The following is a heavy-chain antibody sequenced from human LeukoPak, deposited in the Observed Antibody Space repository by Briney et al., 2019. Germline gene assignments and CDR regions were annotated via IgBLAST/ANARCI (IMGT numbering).Heavy chain of an antibody. Sequence: SETLSLTCTVSGGSISSYYWSWIRQPPGKGLEWIGYICYSGSTNYNPSLKSRVTISVDTSKNQFSLKLSSVTAADTAVYYCARAEVVVVPAATSFGWFDPWGQGTLVTVSS. D-gene: IGHD2-2*01. CDR2: ICYSGST. CDR3: ARAEVVVVPAATSFGWFDP. J-gene: IGHJ5*02. CDR1: GGSISSYY. V-gene: IGHV4-59*01.